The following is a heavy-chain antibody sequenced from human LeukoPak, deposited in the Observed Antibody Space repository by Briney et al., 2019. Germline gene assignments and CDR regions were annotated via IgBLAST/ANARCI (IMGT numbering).Heavy chain of an antibody. CDR2: VNTVGTT. D-gene: IGHD2-21*02. V-gene: IGHV3-66*01. CDR1: GFTVSSNY. CDR3: AGSLAYCGGDCRLGDY. Sequence: GGSLRLSCAASGFTVSSNYMSWVRQAPARGLEWVSVVNTVGTTYYADSVRGRFTISRDNSKNTLSLQMNSLRVEDTAVYYCAGSLAYCGGDCRLGDYWGQGTLVTVSS. J-gene: IGHJ4*02.